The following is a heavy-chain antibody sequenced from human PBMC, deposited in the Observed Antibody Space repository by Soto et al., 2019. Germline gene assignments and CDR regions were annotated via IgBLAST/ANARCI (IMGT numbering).Heavy chain of an antibody. CDR3: VRDYRWAFEI. CDR1: GFSFRSYA. Sequence: EEQLVESGGGLVQPGGSLRVSCAASGFSFRSYAMNWVRQAPGKGLEWGSYISVGSGSIFYADSVKDRFIISRDDAKNSLYLQMNTLRGEDTSVYYCVRDYRWAFEIWGQGTMVTGSS. D-gene: IGHD1-26*01. CDR2: ISVGSGSI. J-gene: IGHJ3*02. V-gene: IGHV3-48*01.